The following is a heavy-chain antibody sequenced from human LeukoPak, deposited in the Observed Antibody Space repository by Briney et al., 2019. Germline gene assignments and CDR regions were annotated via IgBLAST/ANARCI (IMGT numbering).Heavy chain of an antibody. CDR1: GFTFSSYG. J-gene: IGHJ5*02. CDR2: ISYDGSNK. V-gene: IGHV3-30*18. CDR3: AKDETSKYCSSTSCLYNWFDP. Sequence: SGGSLRLSCAASGFTFSSYGMHWVRQAPGKGLEWVAVISYDGSNKYYADSVKGRFTISRDNSKNTLYLQMNSPRAEDTAVYYCAKDETSKYCSSTSCLYNWFDPWGQGTLVTVSS. D-gene: IGHD2-2*01.